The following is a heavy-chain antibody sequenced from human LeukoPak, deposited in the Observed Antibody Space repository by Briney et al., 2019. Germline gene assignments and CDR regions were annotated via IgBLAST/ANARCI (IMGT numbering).Heavy chain of an antibody. J-gene: IGHJ4*02. CDR1: GGSFSGYY. CDR2: INHSGST. D-gene: IGHD3-22*01. CDR3: ARDSITMIDY. Sequence: SETLSLTCAVYGGSFSGYYWSWIRQPPGKGLEWIGEINHSGSTNYNPSIKSRVTISVDTSKNQFSLKLSSVTAADTAVYYCARDSITMIDYWGQGTLVTVSS. V-gene: IGHV4-34*01.